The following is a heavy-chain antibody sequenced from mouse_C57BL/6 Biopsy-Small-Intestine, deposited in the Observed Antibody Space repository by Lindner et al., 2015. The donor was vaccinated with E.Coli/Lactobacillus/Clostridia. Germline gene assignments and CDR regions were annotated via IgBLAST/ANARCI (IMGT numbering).Heavy chain of an antibody. J-gene: IGHJ2*01. CDR1: GYAFTNYL. CDR2: INPGSGST. V-gene: IGHV1-54*01. Sequence: VQLQESGAELVRPGTSVKVSCKASGYAFTNYLIEWVKQRPGQGLEWIGVINPGSGSTNYNEKSKGKATLTADKSSSTAYMQLSSLTSEDSAVYFCARNYGSSWRVDYWGQGTTLTVSS. D-gene: IGHD1-1*01. CDR3: ARNYGSSWRVDY.